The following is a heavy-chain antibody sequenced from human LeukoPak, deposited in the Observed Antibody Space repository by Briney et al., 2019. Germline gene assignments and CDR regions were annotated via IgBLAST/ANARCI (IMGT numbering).Heavy chain of an antibody. CDR1: GFTFSSYW. V-gene: IGHV3-7*01. J-gene: IGHJ4*02. D-gene: IGHD3-22*01. CDR2: IKQDGSEK. CDR3: AMPSYYYDSSGYYS. Sequence: GGSLRLSCAASGFTFSSYWMSWVRQAPGKGLEWVANIKQDGSEKYYVDPVKGRFTISRDNAKNSLYLQMNSLRAEDTAVYYCAMPSYYYDSSGYYSWGQGTLVTVSS.